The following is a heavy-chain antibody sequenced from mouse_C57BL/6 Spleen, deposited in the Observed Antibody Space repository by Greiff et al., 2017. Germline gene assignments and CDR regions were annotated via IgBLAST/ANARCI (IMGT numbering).Heavy chain of an antibody. Sequence: EVKVVESGGGLVKPGGSLKLSCAASGFTFSDYGMHWVRQAPEKGLEWVAYISSGSSTIYYAGTVKGRFTISRDNAKNTLFLQMTSLRSEDTAMYYCARGNRRSWYFDVWGTGTTVTVSS. CDR3: ARGNRRSWYFDV. V-gene: IGHV5-17*01. CDR2: ISSGSSTI. J-gene: IGHJ1*03. CDR1: GFTFSDYG.